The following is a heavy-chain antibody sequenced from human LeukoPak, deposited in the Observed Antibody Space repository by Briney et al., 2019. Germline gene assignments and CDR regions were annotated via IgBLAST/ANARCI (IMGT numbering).Heavy chain of an antibody. V-gene: IGHV4-61*08. CDR3: ARKYSGSYFSL. CDR1: GGSISSGGYY. CDR2: IYYSGST. D-gene: IGHD1-26*01. Sequence: PSQTLSLTCTVSGGSISSGGYYWSWIRQHPGKGLEWIGYIYYSGSTNYNPSLKSRVTISVDTSKNQFSLKLSSVTAADTAVYYCARKYSGSYFSLWGQGTLVTVSS. J-gene: IGHJ4*02.